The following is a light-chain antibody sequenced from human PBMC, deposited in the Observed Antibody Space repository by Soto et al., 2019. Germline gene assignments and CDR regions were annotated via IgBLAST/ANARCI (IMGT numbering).Light chain of an antibody. CDR3: HQYDDGPYT. Sequence: EIVMTQSPATLSLSPGERATLSCRASQSVSSNVAWYQQIPGQTPRLLIYGASTRATGIPVRFSGSVSGTEFTLTISSLQSEDFAVYYCHQYDDGPYTFGQGTKVDIK. V-gene: IGKV3-15*01. J-gene: IGKJ2*01. CDR1: QSVSSN. CDR2: GAS.